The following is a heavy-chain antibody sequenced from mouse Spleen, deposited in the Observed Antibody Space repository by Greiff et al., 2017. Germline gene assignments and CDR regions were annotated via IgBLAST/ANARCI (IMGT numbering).Heavy chain of an antibody. CDR1: GYTFTSYW. D-gene: IGHD1-2*01. Sequence: QVQLQQPGAELVRPGSSVKLSCKASGYTFTSYWMHWVKQRPIQGLEWIGNIDPSDSETHYNQKFKDKATLTVDKSSSTAYMQLSSLTSEDSAVYYCARVSYGLWYFDVWGAGTTVTVSS. CDR2: IDPSDSET. CDR3: ARVSYGLWYFDV. V-gene: IGHV1-52*01. J-gene: IGHJ1*01.